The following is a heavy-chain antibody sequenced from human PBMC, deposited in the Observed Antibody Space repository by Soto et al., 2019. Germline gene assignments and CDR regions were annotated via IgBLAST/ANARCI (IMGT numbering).Heavy chain of an antibody. CDR2: VYYSGST. CDR1: GGSISSSSYY. Sequence: SETLSLTCTVSGGSISSSSYYWGWIRQPPGKGLEWIGCVYYSGSTNYSPSLKSRVTISVDTSKSQISLNLTSVTTADTAVYFCARSHPNTIFGVVTPNAMDVWGQGTAVTVSS. V-gene: IGHV4-61*05. CDR3: ARSHPNTIFGVVTPNAMDV. J-gene: IGHJ6*02. D-gene: IGHD3-3*01.